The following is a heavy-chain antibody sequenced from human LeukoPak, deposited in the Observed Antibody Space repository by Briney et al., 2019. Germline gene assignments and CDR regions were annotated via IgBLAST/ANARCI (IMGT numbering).Heavy chain of an antibody. CDR2: VRNDGSNE. J-gene: IGHJ4*02. CDR3: AKESDSGYHSEGPKN. V-gene: IGHV3-30*02. CDR1: GFVLSDYG. D-gene: IGHD5-12*01. Sequence: GGSLRLSCAASGFVLSDYGMHWVRQAPAKGLEWVAFVRNDGSNEYYVGSVKGRFTISRDKSKNTLYLQMNSLRTEERAVSSCAKESDSGYHSEGPKNWGLGTLVTVSS.